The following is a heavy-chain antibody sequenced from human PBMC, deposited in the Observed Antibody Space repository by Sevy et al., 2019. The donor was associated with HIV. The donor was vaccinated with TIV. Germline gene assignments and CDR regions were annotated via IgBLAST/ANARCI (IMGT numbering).Heavy chain of an antibody. Sequence: GGSLRLSCAASGFTFSSYTMHWVRQAPGKGLEWVALISYDGSDKYYGDSVKGRFTISRENSKNTLYLQMNSLTPGDTAVYYCARDRYAGPNMSYLDYWAQGTLVTVSS. CDR1: GFTFSSYT. D-gene: IGHD2-21*01. CDR3: ARDRYAGPNMSYLDY. V-gene: IGHV3-30*04. CDR2: ISYDGSDK. J-gene: IGHJ4*02.